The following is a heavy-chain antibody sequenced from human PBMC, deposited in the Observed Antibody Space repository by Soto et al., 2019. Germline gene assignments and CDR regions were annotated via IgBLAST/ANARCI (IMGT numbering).Heavy chain of an antibody. CDR3: AHIDPEIVTVGGHGGFDY. CDR2: IYWDDDK. J-gene: IGHJ4*02. Sequence: QITLKESGPTLVRPPQTLTLPCTFSGFSLTSGVGVGWIRQPPGKALEWLALIYWDDDKRYSPSLKNRLTITKYTSKSQVVLTMTNVGPVDTATYFCAHIDPEIVTVGGHGGFDYWGQGTLVTVSS. D-gene: IGHD5-12*01. CDR1: GFSLTSGVG. V-gene: IGHV2-5*02.